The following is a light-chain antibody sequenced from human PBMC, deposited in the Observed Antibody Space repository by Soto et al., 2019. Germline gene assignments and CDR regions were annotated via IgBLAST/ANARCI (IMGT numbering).Light chain of an antibody. CDR3: QQSYIPPLT. CDR2: AAS. Sequence: DIQMTQSPSSLSASVGDRVTITCRASQNINTYLNWYQQRPGRAPKLLIYAASSLHSGVPSRFSGSGSGTDCTLTISSLQAEDFATYYCQQSYIPPLTFGGGTKVEI. V-gene: IGKV1-39*01. CDR1: QNINTY. J-gene: IGKJ4*01.